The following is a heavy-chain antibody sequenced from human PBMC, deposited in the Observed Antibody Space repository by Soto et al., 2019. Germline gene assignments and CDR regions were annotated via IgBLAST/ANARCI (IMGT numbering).Heavy chain of an antibody. CDR1: GGSIRSSDYY. V-gene: IGHV4-30-4*01. J-gene: IGHJ4*02. D-gene: IGHD6-13*01. Sequence: QVQLQESGPGLVKPSQTLSLTCTVSGGSIRSSDYYWSWIRQPPGKGLEWIGYVYYSESAYYNPSLQSRGFISIDTSKNQFSLTLSSVTAADTDVYYCARVIITATGTSGFDSWGQGTLVTVSS. CDR3: ARVIITATGTSGFDS. CDR2: VYYSESA.